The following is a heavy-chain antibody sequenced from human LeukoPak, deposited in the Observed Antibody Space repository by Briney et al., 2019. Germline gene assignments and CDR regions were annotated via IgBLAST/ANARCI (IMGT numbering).Heavy chain of an antibody. CDR2: INWNGGST. J-gene: IGHJ4*02. D-gene: IGHD3-22*01. CDR1: GFTFDDYG. CDR3: ARGGYYYDSSGYYPLDY. V-gene: IGHV3-20*04. Sequence: GGSLRLSCAASGFTFDDYGMSWVRQAPGKGLEWVSGINWNGGSTGYADSMKGRFTISRDNAKNSLYMQMNSLRAEDTALYYCARGGYYYDSSGYYPLDYWGQGTLVTVSS.